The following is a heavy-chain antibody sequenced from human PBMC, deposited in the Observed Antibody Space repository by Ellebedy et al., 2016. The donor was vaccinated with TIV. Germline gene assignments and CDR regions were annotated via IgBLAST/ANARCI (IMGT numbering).Heavy chain of an antibody. CDR2: IIPIFGTA. CDR3: ARVGLLLHFDY. V-gene: IGHV1-69*05. CDR1: GGTFSSYA. D-gene: IGHD3-22*01. J-gene: IGHJ4*02. Sequence: SVKVSXKASGGTFSSYAISWVRQAPGQGLEWMGGIIPIFGTANYAQKFQGRVTMTRDTSTSTVYMELSSLRSEDTAVYYCARVGLLLHFDYWGQGTLVTVSS.